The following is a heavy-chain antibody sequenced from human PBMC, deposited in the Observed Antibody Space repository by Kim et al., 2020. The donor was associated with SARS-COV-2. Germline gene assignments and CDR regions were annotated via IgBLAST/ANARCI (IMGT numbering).Heavy chain of an antibody. J-gene: IGHJ4*02. D-gene: IGHD3-22*01. Sequence: RYSPSFQGQVTISADKSISTAYLQWSSLKASDTAMYYCARPYYDSSGYYYWGQGTLVTVSS. V-gene: IGHV5-51*01. CDR3: ARPYYDSSGYYY.